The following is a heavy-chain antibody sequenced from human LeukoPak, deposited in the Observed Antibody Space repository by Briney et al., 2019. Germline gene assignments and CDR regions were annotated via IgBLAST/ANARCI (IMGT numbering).Heavy chain of an antibody. D-gene: IGHD2-2*01. Sequence: SETLSLTCAVYGVSFSGYFWSWIRQPPGKGLEWIGEINHSGSTNYNPSLKSRVTISVDTSKSQFSLKLSSVTAADTAVYYCAGCSSTSCYVYWGQGTLVTVSS. CDR1: GVSFSGYF. CDR3: AGCSSTSCYVY. CDR2: INHSGST. V-gene: IGHV4-34*01. J-gene: IGHJ4*02.